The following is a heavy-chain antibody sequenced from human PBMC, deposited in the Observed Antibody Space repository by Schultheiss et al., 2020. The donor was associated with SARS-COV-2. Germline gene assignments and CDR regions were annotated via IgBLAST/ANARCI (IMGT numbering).Heavy chain of an antibody. CDR1: GFSFSTYW. Sequence: GGSLRLSCAASGFSFSTYWMYWVRQAPGKGLEWVALIRQDGSVTYYVDSVRGRFTTSRDNARNSLFLQMNSVRADDTAVYFCARDPPRYGMDVWGRGTTVTVSS. CDR2: IRQDGSVT. J-gene: IGHJ6*02. V-gene: IGHV3-7*01. CDR3: ARDPPRYGMDV.